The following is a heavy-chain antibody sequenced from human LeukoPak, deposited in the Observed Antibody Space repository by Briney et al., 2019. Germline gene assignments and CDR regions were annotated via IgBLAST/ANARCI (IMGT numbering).Heavy chain of an antibody. CDR1: GYTLTELS. V-gene: IGHV1-24*01. J-gene: IGHJ4*02. Sequence: GASVKVSCKVSGYTLTELSMHWVRQAPGKGLEWMGGFDPEDGETIYAQKFQGRVTMTRDMSTSTVYMELSSLRSEDTAVYYCARDRGFDYVDYWGQGTLVTVSS. CDR2: FDPEDGET. D-gene: IGHD2-15*01. CDR3: ARDRGFDYVDY.